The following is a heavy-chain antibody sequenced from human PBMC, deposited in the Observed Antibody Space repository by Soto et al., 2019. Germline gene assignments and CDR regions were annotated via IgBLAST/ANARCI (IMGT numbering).Heavy chain of an antibody. V-gene: IGHV3-23*01. CDR2: ISGSGGST. Sequence: EVQLLESGGGLVQTGGSLRLSCAASGFTFSNYGMSWVRQAPGKGLEWVSAISGSGGSTYYADSVKGRFTISRDNAKSTLYLQMNSLRAEDTAVYYCGSPRGGRASSASADYWGQGTLVTVSS. D-gene: IGHD3-16*01. CDR3: GSPRGGRASSASADY. CDR1: GFTFSNYG. J-gene: IGHJ4*02.